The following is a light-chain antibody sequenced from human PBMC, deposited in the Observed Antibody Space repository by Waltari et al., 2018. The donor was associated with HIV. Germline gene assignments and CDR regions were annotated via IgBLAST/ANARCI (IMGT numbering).Light chain of an antibody. V-gene: IGLV1-40*01. CDR1: NSNIGAGYD. CDR3: QSYDSSLSASV. J-gene: IGLJ2*01. CDR2: RNP. Sequence: QSVLTQPPSVSGAPGQRVTISCTGNNSNIGAGYDVHWYQQLPGTAPKVVLYRNPNRPTEIPDLFSGSKSVPSASLAITGLQAEDEADYYCQSYDSSLSASVFGGGTKLTV.